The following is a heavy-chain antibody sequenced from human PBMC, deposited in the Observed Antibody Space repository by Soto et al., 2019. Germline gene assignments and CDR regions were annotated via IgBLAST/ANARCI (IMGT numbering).Heavy chain of an antibody. CDR3: ARAPSYCSGGSCYSDPDYYYGMDV. J-gene: IGHJ6*02. V-gene: IGHV1-69*01. CDR2: IIPIFGTA. CDR1: VGTFSSYA. Sequence: QVQLVQSGAEVKKPGSSVKVSCKASVGTFSSYAISWVRQAPGQGLEWMGGIIPIFGTANYAQKFQGRVTITADESTSRAYMELSSLRSEDTAVYYCARAPSYCSGGSCYSDPDYYYGMDVLGQGTTVTVSS. D-gene: IGHD2-15*01.